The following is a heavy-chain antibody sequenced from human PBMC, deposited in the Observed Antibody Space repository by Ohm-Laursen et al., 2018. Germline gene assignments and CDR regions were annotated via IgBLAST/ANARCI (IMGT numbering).Heavy chain of an antibody. CDR3: AKVRHAAAEPDS. Sequence: ASVKVSCKASGYSFNSNHMHWVRQAPGQGLEWMGIINPSGGSTNYAQKFQGRVTITADKSTSTAYMELSSLRSEDTAVYYCAKVRHAAAEPDSWGQGTLVTVSS. D-gene: IGHD2-15*01. V-gene: IGHV1-46*02. J-gene: IGHJ4*02. CDR2: INPSGGST. CDR1: GYSFNSNH.